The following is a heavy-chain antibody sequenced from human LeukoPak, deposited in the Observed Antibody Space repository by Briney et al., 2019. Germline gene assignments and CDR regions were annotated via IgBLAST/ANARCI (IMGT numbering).Heavy chain of an antibody. Sequence: GSLRLSCAASGFTFSVFAMSWVRQAPGKGPEWVSVIGGGETYYTDSVKGRFIISRDNSKNTVSLQMNSLRPEDTAVYYCAKDSWSHNGIYDPFDIWGQGTVVTVSS. CDR1: GFTFSVFA. CDR2: IGGGET. CDR3: AKDSWSHNGIYDPFDI. V-gene: IGHV3-23*01. D-gene: IGHD2-8*01. J-gene: IGHJ3*02.